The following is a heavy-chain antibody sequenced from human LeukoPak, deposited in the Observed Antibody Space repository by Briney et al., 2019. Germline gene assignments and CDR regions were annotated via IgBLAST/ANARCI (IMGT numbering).Heavy chain of an antibody. CDR2: ISGSGGST. D-gene: IGHD6-19*01. Sequence: GGSLRLSCAASGFTFSSYAMSWVRQAPGKGLEWVSAISGSGGSTYYADSVKGRFTISRDNSKNTLYLQVNSLRAEDTAVYYCAILAVAGTFYDYWGQGTLVTVSS. J-gene: IGHJ4*02. V-gene: IGHV3-23*01. CDR1: GFTFSSYA. CDR3: AILAVAGTFYDY.